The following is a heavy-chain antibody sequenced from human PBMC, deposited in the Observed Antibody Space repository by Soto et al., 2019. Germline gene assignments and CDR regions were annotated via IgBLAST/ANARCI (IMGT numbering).Heavy chain of an antibody. CDR1: GGTISSGGDC. CDR3: AGSHYYHNSGMGV. Sequence: PSQTMRLPWVVCGGTISSGGDCWSCIRQPPGKGLAWIGYIYHSGNTYYNPSPKSRVTLSVDRSKNQFSLKLSSVPAADTAVYYCAGSHYYHNSGMGVRAEATTVTVSS. D-gene: IGHD3-22*01. V-gene: IGHV4-30-2*01. J-gene: IGHJ6*04. CDR2: IYHSGNT.